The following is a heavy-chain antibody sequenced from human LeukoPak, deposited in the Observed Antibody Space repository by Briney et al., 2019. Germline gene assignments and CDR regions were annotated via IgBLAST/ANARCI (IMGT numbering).Heavy chain of an antibody. CDR3: ARELGSYGDFAFGDY. Sequence: ASVKVSCTASGSTFTGYYMHWVRQAPGQGLEWMGRINPNSGGTNYAQKFQGRVTMTRDTSISTAYMELSRLRSDDTAVYYCARELGSYGDFAFGDYWGQGTLVTVSS. D-gene: IGHD4-17*01. CDR1: GSTFTGYY. J-gene: IGHJ4*02. V-gene: IGHV1-2*06. CDR2: INPNSGGT.